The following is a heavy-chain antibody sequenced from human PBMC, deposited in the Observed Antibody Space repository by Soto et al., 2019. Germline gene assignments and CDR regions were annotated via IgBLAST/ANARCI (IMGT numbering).Heavy chain of an antibody. Sequence: GGSLRLSCAASGFTFSNAWMSWVRQAPGKGLEWVGRIKSKTDGGTTDYAAPVKGRFTISRDDSKNTLYLQMNSLKTEDTAVYYCTTDPSGWLPIYYYYYYMDVWGKGTTVTVSS. V-gene: IGHV3-15*01. CDR2: IKSKTDGGTT. J-gene: IGHJ6*03. CDR1: GFTFSNAW. D-gene: IGHD5-12*01. CDR3: TTDPSGWLPIYYYYYYMDV.